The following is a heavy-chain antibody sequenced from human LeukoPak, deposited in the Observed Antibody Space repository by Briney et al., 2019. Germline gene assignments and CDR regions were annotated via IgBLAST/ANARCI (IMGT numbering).Heavy chain of an antibody. CDR1: GFTFSSYG. CDR2: IRYDGSNK. V-gene: IGHV3-30*02. J-gene: IGHJ4*02. D-gene: IGHD3-3*01. CDR3: ARDTGYDFWSGTVGFDY. Sequence: GGSLRLSCAASGFTFSSYGMHWVRQAPGKGLEWVAFIRYDGSNKYYADSVKGRFTISRDNSKNTLYLQMNSLRAEDTAVYYCARDTGYDFWSGTVGFDYWGQGTLVTVSS.